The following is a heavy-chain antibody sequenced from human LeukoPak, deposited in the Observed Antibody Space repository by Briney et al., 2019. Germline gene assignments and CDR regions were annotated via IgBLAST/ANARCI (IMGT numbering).Heavy chain of an antibody. CDR3: ARDRGYCSSTSCYDNH. D-gene: IGHD2-2*01. V-gene: IGHV3-74*01. Sequence: GGSLRLSCAASGFTFSSYWMHWVRQAPGKGLVWVSRVNSDGSSTSYADSVKGRFTISRDNAKNTLYLQMNSLRAEDTAVYYCARDRGYCSSTSCYDNHWGQGALVTVSS. CDR2: VNSDGSST. CDR1: GFTFSSYW. J-gene: IGHJ5*02.